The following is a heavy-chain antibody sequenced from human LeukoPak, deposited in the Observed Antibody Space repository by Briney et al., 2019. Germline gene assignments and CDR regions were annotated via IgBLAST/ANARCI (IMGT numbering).Heavy chain of an antibody. D-gene: IGHD2-2*01. Sequence: SQTLSLTCAVYGGSFSGYYWSWIRQPPGKGLEWIGEINHSGSTNYYPSLKSRVTISVDTSKHQFSLKLRSVTAADTAVYYCARRGVIHCSSTSCYGLSFDPWGQGTLVTVSS. J-gene: IGHJ5*02. CDR1: GGSFSGYY. CDR3: ARRGVIHCSSTSCYGLSFDP. CDR2: INHSGST. V-gene: IGHV4-34*01.